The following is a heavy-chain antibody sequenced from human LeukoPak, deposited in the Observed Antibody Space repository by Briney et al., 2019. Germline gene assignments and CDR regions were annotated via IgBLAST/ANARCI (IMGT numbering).Heavy chain of an antibody. CDR3: ARGDGHYGMDV. CDR1: GGSISSYY. V-gene: IGHV4-59*01. Sequence: SETLSLTCTVSGGSISSYYWSWIRQPPGKGLEWIGYIYYSGSTNYNPSLKSRVTISVDTSKNQFSLKLSSVTAADTAVYYCARGDGHYGMDVWGQGTTVTVSS. CDR2: IYYSGST. J-gene: IGHJ6*02.